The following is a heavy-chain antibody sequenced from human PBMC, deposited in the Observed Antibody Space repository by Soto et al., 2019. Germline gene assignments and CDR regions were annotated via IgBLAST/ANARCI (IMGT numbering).Heavy chain of an antibody. CDR3: ARDLQWELTYYFDY. CDR1: GYTFTSYA. CDR2: INAGNGNT. V-gene: IGHV1-3*01. J-gene: IGHJ4*02. Sequence: QVQLVQSGAEVKKPGASVKVSCKASGYTFTSYAMHWVRQAPGQRLEWMGWINAGNGNTKYSQKFQGRVTITRDTSASTAYMELSNLRSEDTAVYYCARDLQWELTYYFDYWGQGTLVTVSS. D-gene: IGHD1-26*01.